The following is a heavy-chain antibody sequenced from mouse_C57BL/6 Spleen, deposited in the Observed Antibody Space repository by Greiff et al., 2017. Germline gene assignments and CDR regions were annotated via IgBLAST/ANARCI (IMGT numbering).Heavy chain of an antibody. CDR1: GYTFTSYW. CDR2: IYPGSGST. Sequence: QVQLQQPGAELVKPGASVKMSCKASGYTFTSYWITWVKQRPGQGLEWIGDIYPGSGSTNYNEKFKSKATLTVDTSSSTAYMQLSILTAEASAVYYCARSMGGFPDYWGQGTTLTVSS. J-gene: IGHJ2*01. CDR3: ARSMGGFPDY. V-gene: IGHV1-55*01.